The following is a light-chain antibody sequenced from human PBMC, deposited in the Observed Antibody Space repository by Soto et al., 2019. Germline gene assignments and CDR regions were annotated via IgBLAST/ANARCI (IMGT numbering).Light chain of an antibody. CDR3: AAWDDSLSGVV. J-gene: IGLJ2*01. Sequence: QSVLTQPPSASGTPGQRVTISCSGSSSNIGSNYVYWYQQIPGTAPKLLIYRNNQRPSGVPDRSSGSKSGTSASLAISGLRSEDEAHYYCAAWDDSLSGVVFGGGTKVTVL. CDR2: RNN. CDR1: SSNIGSNY. V-gene: IGLV1-47*01.